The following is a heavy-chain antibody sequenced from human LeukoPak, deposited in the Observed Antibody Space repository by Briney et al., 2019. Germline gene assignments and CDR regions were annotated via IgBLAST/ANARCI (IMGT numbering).Heavy chain of an antibody. Sequence: GGSLRLSCAASGFPFSSYCMSWVRQAPGKGLEWVANIKEDGSEKYYVDSAKGRFTISRDNAKNSLYLQMNSLRAEDTAVYYCARGRYSSSWYDYWGQGTLVTVSS. CDR2: IKEDGSEK. CDR3: ARGRYSSSWYDY. J-gene: IGHJ4*02. V-gene: IGHV3-7*01. D-gene: IGHD6-13*01. CDR1: GFPFSSYC.